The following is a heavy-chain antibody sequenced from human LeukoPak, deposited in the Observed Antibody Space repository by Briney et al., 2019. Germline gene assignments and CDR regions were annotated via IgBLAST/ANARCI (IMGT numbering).Heavy chain of an antibody. J-gene: IGHJ6*02. Sequence: PSQTLSLTCSVSGGSISSGGYYWSWIRQHPGKGLEWIGYIYYSGSTYYNPSLKSRVTISVDTSKNQFSLKLSSVTAADTAVYYCARVARGYSGYGDGLIYGMDVWGQGTTVTLSS. D-gene: IGHD5-12*01. CDR1: GGSISSGGYY. CDR2: IYYSGST. CDR3: ARVARGYSGYGDGLIYGMDV. V-gene: IGHV4-31*03.